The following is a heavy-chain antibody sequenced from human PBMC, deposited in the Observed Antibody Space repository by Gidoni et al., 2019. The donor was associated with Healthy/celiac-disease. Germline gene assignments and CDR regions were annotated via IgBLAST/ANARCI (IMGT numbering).Heavy chain of an antibody. D-gene: IGHD3-10*01. CDR2: ISYDGSNK. V-gene: IGHV3-30-3*01. CDR3: ARDRGGGLPDY. CDR1: GFTFSSYA. Sequence: QVQLVESGGGVVQPGRSLRLSCAASGFTFSSYAMHWVRQAPGKGLEWLSVISYDGSNKYYASSVKGRFPLSIDNSKTSLYLQMNSLRAEDTAVYYCARDRGGGLPDYWGQGTLVTVSS. J-gene: IGHJ4*02.